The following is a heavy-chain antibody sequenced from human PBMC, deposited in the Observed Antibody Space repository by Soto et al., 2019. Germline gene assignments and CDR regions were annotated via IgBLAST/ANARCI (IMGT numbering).Heavy chain of an antibody. D-gene: IGHD3-10*01. CDR3: ARDPNSAAWFWESLDS. CDR1: GFTFTTLG. J-gene: IGHJ4*02. V-gene: IGHV3-30*03. Sequence: QVQLVESGGGVVQPGRSLRLSCAASGFTFTTLGMHWVRQAPGKGLEWVALISYDGNTKYYADSVKGLFTISRDNAKNTVYLQMNSLRPEDTAVYYCARDPNSAAWFWESLDSWGQGTLVTVSS. CDR2: ISYDGNTK.